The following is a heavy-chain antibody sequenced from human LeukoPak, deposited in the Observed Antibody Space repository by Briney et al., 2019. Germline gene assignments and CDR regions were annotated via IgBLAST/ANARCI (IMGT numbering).Heavy chain of an antibody. D-gene: IGHD5-18*01. CDR2: IWYDGSNK. Sequence: GGSLRLSCAASGFTFSSYGMHWVRQAPGKGLEWVAVIWYDGSNKYYADSVKGRFTISRDNSKNTLYLQMNSLRAEDTAVYYCARAFGYSYGRAFDYWVQGTLVTVSS. J-gene: IGHJ4*02. CDR3: ARAFGYSYGRAFDY. V-gene: IGHV3-33*01. CDR1: GFTFSSYG.